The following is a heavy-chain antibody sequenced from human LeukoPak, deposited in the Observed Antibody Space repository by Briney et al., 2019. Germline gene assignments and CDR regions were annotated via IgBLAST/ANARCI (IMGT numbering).Heavy chain of an antibody. CDR2: FDPEDGET. CDR3: ATVYYYGSGSYEYYFDY. J-gene: IGHJ4*02. Sequence: GSSVKVSCKVSGYTLTELSMHWVRQAPGKGVEWMGGFDPEDGETIYTQKFQGRVTMTEDTSTDTVYMELSSLRSEDTAVYYCATVYYYGSGSYEYYFDYWGQGTLVSVPS. D-gene: IGHD3-10*01. CDR1: GYTLTELS. V-gene: IGHV1-24*01.